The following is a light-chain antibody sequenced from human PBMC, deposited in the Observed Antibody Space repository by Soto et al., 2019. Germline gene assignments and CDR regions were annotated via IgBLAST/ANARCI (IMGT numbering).Light chain of an antibody. Sequence: DIQMTQSPSTLSGSVGDRVTITCRASQTISSWLAWYQQKPGKAPKLLIYKASTLKSGVPSRFSGSGSGTEFTLNISSLQPDDFETYYCQHYNSYSEAFGQGTKVDIK. J-gene: IGKJ1*01. V-gene: IGKV1-5*03. CDR2: KAS. CDR3: QHYNSYSEA. CDR1: QTISSW.